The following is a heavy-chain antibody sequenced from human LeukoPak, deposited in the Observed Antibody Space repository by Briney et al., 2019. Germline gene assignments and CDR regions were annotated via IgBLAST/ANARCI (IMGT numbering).Heavy chain of an antibody. CDR2: INPNSGGT. Sequence: GASVKVSCKASGYIFTSYYVHWVRQAPGQGLEWMGWINPNSGGTNYAQKFQGWVTMTRDTSISTAYMELSRLRSDDTAVYYCARGTGGDGGIDYFDYWGQGTLVTVSS. CDR1: GYIFTSYY. CDR3: ARGTGGDGGIDYFDY. V-gene: IGHV1-2*04. D-gene: IGHD2-21*02. J-gene: IGHJ4*02.